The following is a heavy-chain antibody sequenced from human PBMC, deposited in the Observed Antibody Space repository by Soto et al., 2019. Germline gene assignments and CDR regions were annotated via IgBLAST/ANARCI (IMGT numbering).Heavy chain of an antibody. Sequence: LRLYCAASGFTFISDGMHWVRQAPGKVLEWVAVISYDGSNKYYADSVKGRFTISRDNSKHTLYLQMNSLRAEDTAVYYCAKGTAEIGTFEYWGQGSLVIVSS. CDR2: ISYDGSNK. V-gene: IGHV3-30*18. J-gene: IGHJ4*02. D-gene: IGHD2-2*01. CDR1: GFTFISDG. CDR3: AKGTAEIGTFEY.